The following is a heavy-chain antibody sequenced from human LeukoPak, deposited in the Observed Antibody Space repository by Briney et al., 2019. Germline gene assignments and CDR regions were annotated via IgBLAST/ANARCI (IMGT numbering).Heavy chain of an antibody. D-gene: IGHD2-15*01. J-gene: IGHJ5*02. V-gene: IGHV1-69*13. CDR3: ARDGYCSAGGCYDDNWFDP. CDR1: GGTFSSYA. Sequence: SVKVSCKASGGTFSSYAIGWVRQAPGQGLEWMGGIIPIFGTANYAQKFQGRVTITADESTSTAYMELSSLRSEDTAVYYCARDGYCSAGGCYDDNWFDPWGQGTLVTVSS. CDR2: IIPIFGTA.